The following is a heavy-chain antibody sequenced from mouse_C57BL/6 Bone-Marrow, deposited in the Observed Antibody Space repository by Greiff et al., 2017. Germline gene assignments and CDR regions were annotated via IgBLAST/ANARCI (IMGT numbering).Heavy chain of an antibody. D-gene: IGHD2-5*01. CDR1: GYTFTSYW. Sequence: QVQLQQPGAELVTPGASVKLSCKASGYTFTSYWMHWVKQRPGQGLEWIGMIHPNSGSTNYNEKFKSKATLTVDKSSSTAYMQLSSLTSEDSAIYYCARYSKGDWYFDVWGTGTTVTVSS. V-gene: IGHV1-64*01. CDR2: IHPNSGST. J-gene: IGHJ1*03. CDR3: ARYSKGDWYFDV.